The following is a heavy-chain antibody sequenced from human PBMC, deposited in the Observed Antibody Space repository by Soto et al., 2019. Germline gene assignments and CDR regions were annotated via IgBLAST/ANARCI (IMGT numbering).Heavy chain of an antibody. D-gene: IGHD4-17*01. J-gene: IGHJ6*02. Sequence: PSETLSLTCTVSGGSISSSSYYWGWIRQPPGKGLEWIGSIYYSGSTYYNPSLKSRVTISVDTSKNQFSLKLSSVTAADTAVYYCARSAVTRSYYYYYYGMDVWGQGTTVTVSS. CDR1: GGSISSSSYY. CDR3: ARSAVTRSYYYYYYGMDV. V-gene: IGHV4-39*01. CDR2: IYYSGST.